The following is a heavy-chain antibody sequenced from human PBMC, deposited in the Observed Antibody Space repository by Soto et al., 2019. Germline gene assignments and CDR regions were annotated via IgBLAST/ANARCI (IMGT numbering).Heavy chain of an antibody. CDR2: INAGNGNT. V-gene: IGHV1-3*01. Sequence: ASVKVSCKASGYTFTSYAMHWVRQAPGQRLEWMGWINAGNGNTKYSQKFQGRVTITRDTSASTAYMELSSLRSEDTAVYYCARWDAEGDGAFDSWGQGTMVTVAS. D-gene: IGHD1-26*01. J-gene: IGHJ3*02. CDR1: GYTFTSYA. CDR3: ARWDAEGDGAFDS.